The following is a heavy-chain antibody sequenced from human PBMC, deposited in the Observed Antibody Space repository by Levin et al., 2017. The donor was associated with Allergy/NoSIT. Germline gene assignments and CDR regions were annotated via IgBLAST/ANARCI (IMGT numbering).Heavy chain of an antibody. D-gene: IGHD3-3*01. CDR1: GFTFSSYG. CDR3: AKAPGVGAAAIDY. Sequence: GGSLRLSCAASGFTFSSYGMHWVRQAPGKGLEWVAVISYDGSNKYYADSVKGRFTISRDNSKNTLYRQMNSLRAEETAVYYCAKAPGVGAAAIDYWGQGTLVTVSS. CDR2: ISYDGSNK. V-gene: IGHV3-30*18. J-gene: IGHJ4*02.